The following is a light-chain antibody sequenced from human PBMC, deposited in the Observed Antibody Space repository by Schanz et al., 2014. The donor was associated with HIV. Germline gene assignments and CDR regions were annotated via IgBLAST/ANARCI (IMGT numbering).Light chain of an antibody. CDR2: GAS. Sequence: EIVLTQSPGTLSLSPGERATLSCRASQSVSSSLAWYQQKPGQAPRLLIYGASIRATDIPARFSGGGSGTEFTLTINSLQSEDFAVYYCQQYNKWPRVTFGGGTKVEIK. J-gene: IGKJ4*01. CDR1: QSVSSS. V-gene: IGKV3-15*01. CDR3: QQYNKWPRVT.